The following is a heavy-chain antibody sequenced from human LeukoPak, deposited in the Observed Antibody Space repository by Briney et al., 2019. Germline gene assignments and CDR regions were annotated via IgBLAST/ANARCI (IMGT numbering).Heavy chain of an antibody. V-gene: IGHV1-2*02. D-gene: IGHD2-8*01. Sequence: ASVKVSCKASGYTFTGYYMHWVRQAPGQGLEWMGWINPNSGGTNYAQKFQGRVTMTRDTSISTAYMELSRLRSDDTAVYYCARAYEWSGAYYYYGMHVWGQGTTVTVSS. CDR3: ARAYEWSGAYYYYGMHV. CDR2: INPNSGGT. CDR1: GYTFTGYY. J-gene: IGHJ6*02.